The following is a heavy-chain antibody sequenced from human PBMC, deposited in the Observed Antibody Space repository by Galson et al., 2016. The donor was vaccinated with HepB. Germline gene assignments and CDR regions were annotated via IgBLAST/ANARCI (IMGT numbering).Heavy chain of an antibody. V-gene: IGHV3-23*01. J-gene: IGHJ4*02. CDR2: MSGSGAIR. CDR3: AKDRGEILTGYYEPDLDY. D-gene: IGHD3-9*01. Sequence: SLRLSCAMSGFTFTSHAMSWVRQAPGKGLEWVSAMSGSGAIRYYTDSVKGRFTISRDTSQNTLYLQMNSLRAEDTAVYYCAKDRGEILTGYYEPDLDYWGKGTLVTVSS. CDR1: GFTFTSHA.